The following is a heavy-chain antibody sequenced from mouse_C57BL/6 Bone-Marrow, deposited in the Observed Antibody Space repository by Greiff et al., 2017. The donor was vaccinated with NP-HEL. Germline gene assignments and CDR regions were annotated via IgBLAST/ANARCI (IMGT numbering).Heavy chain of an antibody. V-gene: IGHV1-42*01. CDR2: INPSTGGT. CDR3: AIYYDYDVDAMDY. D-gene: IGHD2-4*01. J-gene: IGHJ4*01. Sequence: EVQLQQSGPELVKPGASVKISCKASGYSFTGYYMNWVKQSPEKSLEWIGEINPSTGGTTYNQKFKAKATLTVDKSSSTAYMQLKSLTSEDSAVYYCAIYYDYDVDAMDYWGQGTSVTVSS. CDR1: GYSFTGYY.